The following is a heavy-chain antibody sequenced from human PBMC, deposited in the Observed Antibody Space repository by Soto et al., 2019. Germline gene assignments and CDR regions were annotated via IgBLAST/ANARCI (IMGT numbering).Heavy chain of an antibody. CDR3: ARDRGYCSGGSCYSVHYYYGMDV. D-gene: IGHD2-15*01. V-gene: IGHV1-18*01. CDR2: ISAYNGNT. J-gene: IGHJ6*02. CDR1: GYTFTSYG. Sequence: QVQLVQSGAEVKKPGASVKVSCKASGYTFTSYGISWVRQAPGQGLEWMGWISAYNGNTNYAQKLQGRVTMTTDTSTSTDYMELRSLRSDDTAVYYCARDRGYCSGGSCYSVHYYYGMDVWGQGTTVTVSS.